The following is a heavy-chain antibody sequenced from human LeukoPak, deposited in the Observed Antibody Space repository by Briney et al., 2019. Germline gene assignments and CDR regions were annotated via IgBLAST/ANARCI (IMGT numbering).Heavy chain of an antibody. CDR3: AKEHRDGYSYGQGLDY. CDR1: GFTFRSYG. Sequence: GGSLRLSCAASGFTFRSYGLHWVRQAPGKGLEWVAVISYDGSNKYYADSVKGRFTISRDNSKNTLYLQMNSLRAEDTAVYYCAKEHRDGYSYGQGLDYWGQGTLVTVSS. CDR2: ISYDGSNK. D-gene: IGHD5-18*01. V-gene: IGHV3-30*18. J-gene: IGHJ4*02.